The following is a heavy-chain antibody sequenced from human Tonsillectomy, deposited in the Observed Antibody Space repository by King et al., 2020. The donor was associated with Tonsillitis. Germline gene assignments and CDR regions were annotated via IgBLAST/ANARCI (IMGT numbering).Heavy chain of an antibody. D-gene: IGHD2-15*01. Sequence: VQLVESGGGLFQPGGSLRVSCASSGCTFISYWMHGVRQVLGKGLVWVSRINSVWRSPSYADTLKGRCTISRDNAKNTLYLQMNSLRAEATAVYYCSCCRYYMDVWGKGTTVTVSS. V-gene: IGHV3-74*01. CDR1: GCTFISYW. CDR3: SCCRYYMDV. J-gene: IGHJ6*03. CDR2: INSVWRSP.